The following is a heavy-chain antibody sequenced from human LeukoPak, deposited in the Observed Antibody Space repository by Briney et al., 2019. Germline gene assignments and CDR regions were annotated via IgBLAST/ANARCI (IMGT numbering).Heavy chain of an antibody. Sequence: SETLSLTCTVSGGSISSYYWSWIRQPAGKGLEWIGRIYTSGSTNYNPSLKSRVTMSVDTSKNQFSLKLSSVTAADTAVYYCARAGLGYSSGWRWYFDLWGRGTLVTVSS. CDR1: GGSISSYY. CDR2: IYTSGST. J-gene: IGHJ2*01. CDR3: ARAGLGYSSGWRWYFDL. V-gene: IGHV4-4*07. D-gene: IGHD6-19*01.